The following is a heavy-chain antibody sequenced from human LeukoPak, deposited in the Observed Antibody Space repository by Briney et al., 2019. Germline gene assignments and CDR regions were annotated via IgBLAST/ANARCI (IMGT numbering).Heavy chain of an antibody. CDR3: ATETGDRGYFDY. Sequence: ASVKVSCTVSGYTLTELSMHWVRQAPGKGLEWMGGFDPEDGETIYAQKFQGRVTMTEDTSTDTAYMELSSLRSEDTAVYYCATETGDRGYFDYWGQGTLVTVSS. CDR2: FDPEDGET. CDR1: GYTLTELS. J-gene: IGHJ4*02. V-gene: IGHV1-24*01. D-gene: IGHD7-27*01.